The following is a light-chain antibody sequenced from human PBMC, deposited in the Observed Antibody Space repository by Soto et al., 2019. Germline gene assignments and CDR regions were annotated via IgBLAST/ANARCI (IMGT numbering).Light chain of an antibody. Sequence: EIVLTQSPATLSLSPGERATLSCGASQSITSRYLAWYRQKPGLAPRLLIYGASNRATGIPDRFSGSGSGTDFTLTISSLEPEEFAVYYCQHYSSSSPFTCGPGTTVYIK. CDR3: QHYSSSSPFT. CDR2: GAS. CDR1: QSITSRY. J-gene: IGKJ3*01. V-gene: IGKV3D-20*01.